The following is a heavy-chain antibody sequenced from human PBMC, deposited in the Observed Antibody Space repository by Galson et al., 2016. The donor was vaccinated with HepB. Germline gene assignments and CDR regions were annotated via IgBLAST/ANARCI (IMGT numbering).Heavy chain of an antibody. CDR1: GGSISHGDYY. J-gene: IGHJ5*02. V-gene: IGHV4-61*08. CDR3: ARGNQWLGFDP. D-gene: IGHD6-19*01. CDR2: IYYSGST. Sequence: SETLSLTCAVSGGSISHGDYYWSWIRQPPGKGLEWIGYIYYSGSTNHTPSLKSRVTISRDTSKNQFSLKLSSVTAADTAVYYCARGNQWLGFDPWGQGTLVTVSS.